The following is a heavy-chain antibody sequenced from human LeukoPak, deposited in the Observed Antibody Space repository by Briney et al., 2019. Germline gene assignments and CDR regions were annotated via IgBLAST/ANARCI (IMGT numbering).Heavy chain of an antibody. D-gene: IGHD3-22*01. V-gene: IGHV4-59*01. Sequence: SETLSLTCTVSGGSIISYYWSWIRQPPGKGLEWIGYIYYSGSTNSNPSLRSRGTISIDTSKNQISLKLSSVTAADTAVYYCARPLGNGYSYWYFDLWGRGTLVTVSS. CDR3: ARPLGNGYSYWYFDL. CDR2: IYYSGST. J-gene: IGHJ2*01. CDR1: GGSIISYY.